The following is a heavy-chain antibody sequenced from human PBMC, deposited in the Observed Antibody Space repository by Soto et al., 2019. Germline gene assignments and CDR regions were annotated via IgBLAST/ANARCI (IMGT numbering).Heavy chain of an antibody. Sequence: SETLSLTSTVSGGSISSGGYYWSWIRQHPGKGLEWIGYIYYSGSTYYNPSLKSRVTISVDTSKNQFSLKLSSVTAADTAVYYCARGLGYCSSISCYEIDYWGQGTLVTVSS. V-gene: IGHV4-31*03. CDR2: IYYSGST. D-gene: IGHD2-2*01. J-gene: IGHJ4*02. CDR3: ARGLGYCSSISCYEIDY. CDR1: GGSISSGGYY.